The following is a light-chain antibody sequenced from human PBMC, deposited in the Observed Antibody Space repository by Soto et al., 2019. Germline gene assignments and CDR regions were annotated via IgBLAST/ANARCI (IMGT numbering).Light chain of an antibody. CDR3: QSYDSSLKNSV. CDR1: SSNIGAGYD. Sequence: QSVLTQSPPVSGAPGQRVTISCTGSSSNIGAGYDVHWYQQFPGTAPKLLIYANTNRPSGVPDRFSGSKSGTSASLAITGLQPEGEADYYCQSYDSSLKNSVFGGGTKLTVL. V-gene: IGLV1-40*01. J-gene: IGLJ3*02. CDR2: ANT.